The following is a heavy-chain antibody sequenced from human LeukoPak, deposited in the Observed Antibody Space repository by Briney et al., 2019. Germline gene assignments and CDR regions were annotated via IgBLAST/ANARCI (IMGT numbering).Heavy chain of an antibody. D-gene: IGHD3-9*01. V-gene: IGHV4-59*01. Sequence: SETLSLTCTVSGGSISSYYWSWIRQPPGKGLEWIGYIYYSGSTNYNPSLKSRVTISVDTSKNQFSLKLSSVTAADTAVYYCARAELVYDIFDYWGQGTLVTVPS. J-gene: IGHJ4*02. CDR3: ARAELVYDIFDY. CDR1: GGSISSYY. CDR2: IYYSGST.